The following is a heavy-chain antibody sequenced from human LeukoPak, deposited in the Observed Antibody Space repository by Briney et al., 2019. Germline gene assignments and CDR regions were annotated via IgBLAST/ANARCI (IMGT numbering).Heavy chain of an antibody. CDR1: GYAFSLYG. CDR2: INAGTGDR. CDR3: ARSGADWSCDN. Sequence: ASVKVSCKASGYAFSLYGVQWVRQAPGQTLEWMGWINAGTGDRKYSQNFQGRLTMTSDTSATTLYMELNSLTFEDTAVYYCARSGADWSCDNWGQGTLVTVSS. J-gene: IGHJ4*02. V-gene: IGHV1-3*01. D-gene: IGHD2-21*01.